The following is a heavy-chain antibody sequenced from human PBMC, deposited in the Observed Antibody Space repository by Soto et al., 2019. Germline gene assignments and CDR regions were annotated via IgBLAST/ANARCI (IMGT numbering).Heavy chain of an antibody. CDR1: GGTFSSYT. D-gene: IGHD2-15*01. V-gene: IGHV1-69*02. CDR2: IIPILGIA. J-gene: IGHJ4*02. Sequence: QVQLVQSGAEVKKPGSSVKVSCKASGGTFSSYTISWVRQAPGQGLEWMGRIIPILGIANYAQKFQGRVTMTADKATSTAYMELSSLRSADTAVYYCARGGSHIDYWGQGTLVTVSS. CDR3: ARGGSHIDY.